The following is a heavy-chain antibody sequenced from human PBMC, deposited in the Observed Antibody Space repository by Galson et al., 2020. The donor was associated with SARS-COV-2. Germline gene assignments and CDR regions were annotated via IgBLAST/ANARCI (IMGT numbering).Heavy chain of an antibody. CDR3: ARIDSSGCRGNY. V-gene: IGHV2-70*11. D-gene: IGHD6-19*01. CDR1: GFSLTTSGMC. J-gene: IGHJ4*02. CDR2: TDWDDDE. Sequence: ESGPTLVKPTQTLTLTCTFSGFSLTTSGMCVGWIRQPPGKALEWLARTDWDDDEYYSASLKTRLTISKDTSKNQVVLTMTNMDPVDTATYYCARIDSSGCRGNYWGQGTLVTVSS.